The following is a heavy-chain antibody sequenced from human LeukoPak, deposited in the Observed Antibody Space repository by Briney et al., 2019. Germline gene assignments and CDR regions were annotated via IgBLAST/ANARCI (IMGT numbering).Heavy chain of an antibody. J-gene: IGHJ3*02. V-gene: IGHV3-21*01. CDR3: ARPITMIAKIGAFDI. Sequence: GGSLRLSCAASGFTFSSYSMNWVRQAPGKGLEWVSSISSSSSYIYYADSVKGRFTISRDNAKNSLYLQTNSLRAEDTAVYYCARPITMIAKIGAFDIWGQGTMVTVSS. D-gene: IGHD3-22*01. CDR1: GFTFSSYS. CDR2: ISSSSSYI.